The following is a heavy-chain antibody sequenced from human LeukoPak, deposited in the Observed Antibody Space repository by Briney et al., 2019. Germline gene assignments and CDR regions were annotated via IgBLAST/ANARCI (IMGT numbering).Heavy chain of an antibody. Sequence: ASVKVSCKASGYTFTSYGISWVRQAPGQGLEWMGWISAYNGNTNYAQKLQGRVTMTADKSTSTAYMELSSLRSEDTAVYYCARTLIAARRVDYYYYYMDVWGKGTTVTVSS. CDR1: GYTFTSYG. D-gene: IGHD6-6*01. J-gene: IGHJ6*03. CDR3: ARTLIAARRVDYYYYYMDV. CDR2: ISAYNGNT. V-gene: IGHV1-18*01.